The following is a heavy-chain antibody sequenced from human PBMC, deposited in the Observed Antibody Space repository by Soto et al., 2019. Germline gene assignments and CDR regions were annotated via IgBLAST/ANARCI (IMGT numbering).Heavy chain of an antibody. Sequence: QVQLVESGGGVVQPGRSLRLSCPASGFTFSSYGMHWVRQAPGKGLEWVAVISYDGSNKYYADSVKGRFTISRDNSKNTLYLQMNSLRAEDTAVYYCAKSAPRYCSSTSCLNFDYWGQGTLVTVSS. V-gene: IGHV3-30*18. D-gene: IGHD2-2*01. CDR1: GFTFSSYG. CDR2: ISYDGSNK. CDR3: AKSAPRYCSSTSCLNFDY. J-gene: IGHJ4*02.